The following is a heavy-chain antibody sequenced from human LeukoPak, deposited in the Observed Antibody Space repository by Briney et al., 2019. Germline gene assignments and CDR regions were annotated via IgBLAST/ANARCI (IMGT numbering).Heavy chain of an antibody. CDR3: AREDGPTREYDY. V-gene: IGHV3-30-3*01. CDR2: ISTDGSNK. J-gene: IGHJ4*02. CDR1: GFTFSSYA. D-gene: IGHD5-24*01. Sequence: GGSLRLSCAASGFTFSSYAVHWVRQAPGKGLEWVAVISTDGSNKYYADSVKGRFTISRDDSKNTVYLQMNSLRADDTAVYYCAREDGPTREYDYWGQGTLVTVSS.